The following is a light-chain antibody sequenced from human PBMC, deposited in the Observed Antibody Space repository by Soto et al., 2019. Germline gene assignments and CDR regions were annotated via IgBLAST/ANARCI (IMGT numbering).Light chain of an antibody. Sequence: GTLCMLAGGSGLHSCTPSQSVSSNYLAWYQQKPGQAPRLLIYGASSRATGIPDRFSGSGSGTDFTLTISRLEPEDFAVYYCQQYGSSYPWTFGQGTKVDI. CDR2: GAS. CDR1: QSVSSNY. J-gene: IGKJ1*01. V-gene: IGKV3-20*01. CDR3: QQYGSSYPWT.